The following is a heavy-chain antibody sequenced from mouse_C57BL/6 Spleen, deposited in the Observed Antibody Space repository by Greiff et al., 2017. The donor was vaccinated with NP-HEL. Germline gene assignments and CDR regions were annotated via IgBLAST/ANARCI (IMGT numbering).Heavy chain of an antibody. J-gene: IGHJ1*03. CDR2: ISSGGGYT. Sequence: EVQVVESGGDLVKPGGSLKLSCAASGFTFSSYGMSWVRQTPDQRLEWVAMISSGGGYTIYPESVKGRVTISRDNAKNTLYLQMSRLKSEDTAVYYCAREARLKGYFDVWGTGTTVTVSS. CDR3: AREARLKGYFDV. CDR1: GFTFSSYG. V-gene: IGHV5-6*01.